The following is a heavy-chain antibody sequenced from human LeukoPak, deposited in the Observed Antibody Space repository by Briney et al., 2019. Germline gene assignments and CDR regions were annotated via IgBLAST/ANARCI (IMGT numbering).Heavy chain of an antibody. V-gene: IGHV1-2*02. Sequence: ASVKVSCKASGYTFTGYYMHWVRQAPGQGLEWMGWINPNSGGTNYAQKFQGRVTMTRDTSISTAYMELSRLRSDDAAVYYCARETVNYYDSSGYPWYNWFDPWGQGTLVTVSS. D-gene: IGHD3-22*01. CDR3: ARETVNYYDSSGYPWYNWFDP. CDR2: INPNSGGT. J-gene: IGHJ5*02. CDR1: GYTFTGYY.